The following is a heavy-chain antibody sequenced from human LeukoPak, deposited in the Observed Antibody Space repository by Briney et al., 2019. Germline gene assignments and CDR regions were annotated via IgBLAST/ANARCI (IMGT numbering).Heavy chain of an antibody. CDR1: GFTFSSYG. CDR3: AKDGDSYGYLHFIDY. Sequence: GRSLRLSCAASGFTFSSYGMHWVRQAPGKGLEWVAVISYDGSNKYYADSVKGRFTISRDNSKNTLYLQMHSLRAEDTAVYYCAKDGDSYGYLHFIDYWGQGTLVTVSS. D-gene: IGHD5-18*01. J-gene: IGHJ4*02. V-gene: IGHV3-30*18. CDR2: ISYDGSNK.